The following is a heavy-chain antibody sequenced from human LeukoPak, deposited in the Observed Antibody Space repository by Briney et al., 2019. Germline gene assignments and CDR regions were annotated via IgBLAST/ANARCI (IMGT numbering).Heavy chain of an antibody. J-gene: IGHJ4*02. CDR1: GFTFSSYS. CDR3: ANHLACGSTSCPPFDY. V-gene: IGHV3-21*01. CDR2: ISNSGSYI. Sequence: GGSLRLSCAASGFTFSSYSMDWVRQAPGKGLEWVSSISNSGSYIYYADSVKGRFTISRDNAKNSLYLQMNSLRAEDTAVYYCANHLACGSTSCPPFDYWGQGTLVTVSS. D-gene: IGHD2-2*01.